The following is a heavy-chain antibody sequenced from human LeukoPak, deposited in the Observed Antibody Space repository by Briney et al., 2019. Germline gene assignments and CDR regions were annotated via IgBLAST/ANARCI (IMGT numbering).Heavy chain of an antibody. CDR3: ANGDYDIRTGSYYFDY. CDR1: GLTFGDYA. J-gene: IGHJ4*02. CDR2: ISWSGGSI. D-gene: IGHD3-9*01. Sequence: GRSLRLSCAASGLTFGDYAMHWVRQAPGKGLEWVSGISWSGGSIGYADSVRGRFTISRDNAKNSLYLLMDRLRAEDPALYYCANGDYDIRTGSYYFDYWGQGALAADS. V-gene: IGHV3-9*01.